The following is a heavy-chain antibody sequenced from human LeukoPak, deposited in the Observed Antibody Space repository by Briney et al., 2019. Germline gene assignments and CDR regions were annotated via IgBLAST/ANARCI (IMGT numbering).Heavy chain of an antibody. CDR3: ARLGRYLDWFRFNWFDP. CDR2: IDPKNGDT. J-gene: IGHJ5*02. V-gene: IGHV1-2*02. Sequence: ASVNVSCKASGYTFTGFYIYWIRQAPGQGLEWMGWIDPKNGDTKFAQKFKGRVTMTRDTSISTVYMELRRLRSDDTAVYYCARLGRYLDWFRFNWFDPWGQGTLVTVSS. CDR1: GYTFTGFY. D-gene: IGHD3-9*01.